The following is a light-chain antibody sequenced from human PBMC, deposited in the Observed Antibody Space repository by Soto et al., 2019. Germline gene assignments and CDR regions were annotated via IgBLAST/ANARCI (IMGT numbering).Light chain of an antibody. V-gene: IGKV3-20*01. CDR2: ATS. Sequence: EIVLTQSPGTLSLSPGERATLSCRASQSVSSSYLAWYQQKPGQPPRLLIFATSRRATDIPDSFSGSGSGADFTLAIRRLQAEDFAVYYCHQFGYSPRTFGQGTKVDIK. CDR1: QSVSSSY. J-gene: IGKJ1*01. CDR3: HQFGYSPRT.